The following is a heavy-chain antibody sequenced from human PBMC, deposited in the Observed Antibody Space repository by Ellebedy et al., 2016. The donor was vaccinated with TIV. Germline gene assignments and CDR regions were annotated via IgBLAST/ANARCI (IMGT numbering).Heavy chain of an antibody. CDR1: GGSISGYY. V-gene: IGHV4-59*01. D-gene: IGHD5-12*01. CDR3: ARVGYDYRYYYYMDV. Sequence: SETLSLTXTVPGGSISGYYWSWIRQPPGKGLEWIGYIYYSGSTNYNPSLKSRVTISVDTSKNQFSLKLSSVTAADTAVYYCARVGYDYRYYYYMDVWGKGTTVTVSS. J-gene: IGHJ6*03. CDR2: IYYSGST.